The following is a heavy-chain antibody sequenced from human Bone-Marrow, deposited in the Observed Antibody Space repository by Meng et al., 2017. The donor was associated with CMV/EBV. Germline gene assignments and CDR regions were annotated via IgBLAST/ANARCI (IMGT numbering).Heavy chain of an antibody. CDR2: IIPIFGTA. Sequence: SVKVSCKASGGTFSSYAISWVRQAPGQGLEWMGGIIPIFGTANYAQKFQGRVTITTDESTSTAYMELSSLRSEDTAVYYCARGLEYNNSPPPTYSGQGTLVTVSS. V-gene: IGHV1-69*05. CDR1: GGTFSSYA. D-gene: IGHD6-6*01. J-gene: IGHJ4*02. CDR3: ARGLEYNNSPPPTY.